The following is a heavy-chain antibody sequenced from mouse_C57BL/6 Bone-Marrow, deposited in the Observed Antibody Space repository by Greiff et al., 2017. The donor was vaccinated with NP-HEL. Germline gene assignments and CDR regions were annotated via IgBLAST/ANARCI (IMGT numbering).Heavy chain of an antibody. D-gene: IGHD1-2*01. V-gene: IGHV1-64*01. CDR1: GYTFTSYW. CDR3: ASSLLRPYAMDY. Sequence: QVQLQQPGAELVKPGASVKLSCKASGYTFTSYWMHWVKQRPGQGLEWIGMIHPNSGSTTYNEKFKSKATLTVDKSSSTAYMQLSSLTSEDAAVYYCASSLLRPYAMDYWGQGTSVTVSS. CDR2: IHPNSGST. J-gene: IGHJ4*01.